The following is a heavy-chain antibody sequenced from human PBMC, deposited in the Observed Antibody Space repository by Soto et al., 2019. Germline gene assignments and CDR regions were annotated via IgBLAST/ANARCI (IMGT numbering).Heavy chain of an antibody. J-gene: IGHJ4*02. D-gene: IGHD6-13*01. Sequence: WWSLRLSCTASVFTFSSYTMNWFRQAPGKGLECVSSISGSGGNTYYADSVKGRFTISRDNSKNTLFLQMNSLRVDDTAVYYCAKRGVYKPDYWGQGTLVTVSS. V-gene: IGHV3-23*01. CDR3: AKRGVYKPDY. CDR1: VFTFSSYT. CDR2: ISGSGGNT.